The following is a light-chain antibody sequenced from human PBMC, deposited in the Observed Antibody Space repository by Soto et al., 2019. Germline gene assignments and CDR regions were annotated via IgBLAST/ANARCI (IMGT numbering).Light chain of an antibody. V-gene: IGKV1-5*03. CDR1: QTISSW. J-gene: IGKJ1*01. CDR2: EAS. CDR3: HHYNSYSEA. Sequence: DIKMYQSPSTLSGSLGDRVTIACRAGQTISSWLAWDQEKPGKAPKLLIYEASTLTSGVPSRFRGSGSGTEFTLTISSRQPDDFATYYCHHYNSYSEAFGQGTTV.